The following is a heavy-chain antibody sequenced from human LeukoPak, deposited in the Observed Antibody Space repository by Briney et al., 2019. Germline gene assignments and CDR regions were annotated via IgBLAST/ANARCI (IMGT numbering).Heavy chain of an antibody. D-gene: IGHD4-17*01. CDR2: IYSGGDT. V-gene: IGHV3-53*01. CDR3: AREMTTDLNY. CDR1: GFTVSGNY. Sequence: GGSLRLSCAASGFTVSGNYMSWVRQAPGKGLEWVSVIYSGGDTYSADSVKGRFTISRDNSKNTVYLQMNSLRAEDTAVYYCAREMTTDLNYWGQGTLVTVSS. J-gene: IGHJ4*02.